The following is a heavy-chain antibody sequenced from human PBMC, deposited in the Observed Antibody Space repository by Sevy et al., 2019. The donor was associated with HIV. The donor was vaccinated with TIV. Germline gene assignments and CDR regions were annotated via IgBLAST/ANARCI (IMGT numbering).Heavy chain of an antibody. CDR2: INPNSGGT. J-gene: IGHJ5*02. D-gene: IGHD6-25*01. CDR3: ARGTAAYNWFDP. CDR1: GYTFTGYY. V-gene: IGHV1-2*06. Sequence: ASVKVPCKASGYTFTGYYMHWVRQAPGQGLEWMGRINPNSGGTNYAQKFQGRVTMTRDTSISTAYMELSRLRSDDTAVYYCARGTAAYNWFDPWGQGTLVTVSS.